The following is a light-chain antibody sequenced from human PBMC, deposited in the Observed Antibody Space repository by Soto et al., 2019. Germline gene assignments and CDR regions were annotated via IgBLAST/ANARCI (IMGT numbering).Light chain of an antibody. J-gene: IGLJ1*01. CDR2: GNI. CDR1: SSNIGAGYD. CDR3: SSYTSSSTLEV. Sequence: QSVLTQPPSVSGAPGQRVTISCTGSSSNIGAGYDVHWYQQRPGTGPKLLIFGNINRPSGVPDRFSGSKSGNTASLTISGLQAEDEADYYCSSYTSSSTLEVFGTGTKVTVL. V-gene: IGLV1-40*01.